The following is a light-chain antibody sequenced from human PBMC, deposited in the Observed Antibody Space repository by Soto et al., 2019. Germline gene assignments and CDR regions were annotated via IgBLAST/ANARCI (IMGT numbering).Light chain of an antibody. CDR3: QQYYHWPGT. Sequence: EMVMTQSPVTVSVSSGERATLSCRASQNVISNLAWYQQKPGQAPRLLIFGASTRATGIPARFSGSGSGTEFTLTISSLQSEDFAVYYCQQYYHWPGTFGQGTKVEIK. V-gene: IGKV3-15*01. CDR2: GAS. CDR1: QNVISN. J-gene: IGKJ1*01.